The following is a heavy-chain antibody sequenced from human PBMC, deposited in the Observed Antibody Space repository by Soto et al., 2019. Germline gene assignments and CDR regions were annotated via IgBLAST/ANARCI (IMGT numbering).Heavy chain of an antibody. Sequence: SQTLSLTCAISGDSVSSNSAAWNWIRQSPSRGLEWLGRTYYRSKWYNDYAVSVKSRITINPDTSKNQFSLQLNSVTPEDTAVYYCARDQVTPSRSGFRFDYWGQGTLVTVSS. CDR1: GDSVSSNSAA. CDR3: ARDQVTPSRSGFRFDY. V-gene: IGHV6-1*01. CDR2: TYYRSKWYN. D-gene: IGHD2-21*02. J-gene: IGHJ4*02.